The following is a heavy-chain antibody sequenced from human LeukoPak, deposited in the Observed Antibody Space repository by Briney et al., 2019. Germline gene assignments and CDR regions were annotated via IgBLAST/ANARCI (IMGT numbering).Heavy chain of an antibody. CDR1: GGSISSGSYY. Sequence: PSETLSLTCTDSGGSISSGSYYWSWIRQPAGKGLEWIGRIHTRGTTNYNPSLKSRVTMSIDTSKNQLSLNLSSVSAADTAVYYCARDRALGYGWPTVLAIDIWGQGTMVTVSS. CDR3: ARDRALGYGWPTVLAIDI. J-gene: IGHJ3*02. CDR2: IHTRGTT. D-gene: IGHD6-19*01. V-gene: IGHV4-61*02.